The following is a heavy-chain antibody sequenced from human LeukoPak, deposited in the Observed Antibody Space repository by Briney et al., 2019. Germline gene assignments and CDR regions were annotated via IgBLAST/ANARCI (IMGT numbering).Heavy chain of an antibody. CDR1: EFTFRSYE. D-gene: IGHD1-7*01. J-gene: IGHJ4*02. Sequence: GGSLRLSCAASEFTFRSYEMNWVRQAPGKGLEWVSFISSSSDYIYYADSVKGRFTISRDNAKNSLYLQMNSLRAEDTAVYYCARGLSGTRFDYWGQGTLVTVSS. V-gene: IGHV3-21*01. CDR3: ARGLSGTRFDY. CDR2: ISSSSDYI.